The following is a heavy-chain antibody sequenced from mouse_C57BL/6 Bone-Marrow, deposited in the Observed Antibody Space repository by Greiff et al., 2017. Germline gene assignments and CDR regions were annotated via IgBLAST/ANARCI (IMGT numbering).Heavy chain of an antibody. CDR2: ISNGGGST. V-gene: IGHV5-12*01. D-gene: IGHD2-1*01. CDR1: GFTFSDYY. J-gene: IGHJ2*01. Sequence: EVQGVESGGGLVQPGGSLKLSCAASGFTFSDYYMYWVRQTPEKRLEWVAYISNGGGSTYYPDTVKGRFTISRDNAKNTLYLQMSRLKSEDIAMYYCARHYFPDVHFRYWGQGTTLSVSS. CDR3: ARHYFPDVHFRY.